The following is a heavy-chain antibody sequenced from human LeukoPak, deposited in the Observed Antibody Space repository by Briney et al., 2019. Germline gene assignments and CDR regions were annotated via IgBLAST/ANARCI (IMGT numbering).Heavy chain of an antibody. CDR1: GGTFSSYA. CDR3: ARDRGERGSSWSLPAHGFDI. D-gene: IGHD6-13*01. V-gene: IGHV1-69*05. J-gene: IGHJ3*02. CDR2: IVPIFGTT. Sequence: ASVKVSCKASGGTFSSYAINWVRQAPGQGLEWMGRIVPIFGTTNYAQKFQGRVTITTDESTCTTYMELSSLRSEDTAVYYCARDRGERGSSWSLPAHGFDIWGQGTMVTVSS.